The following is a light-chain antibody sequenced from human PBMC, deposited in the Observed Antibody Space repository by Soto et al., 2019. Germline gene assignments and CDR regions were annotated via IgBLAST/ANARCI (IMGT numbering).Light chain of an antibody. Sequence: QSALTQPASVSGSPGQSITISCTGTSSDVGGYNYFSWYQQDPGQAPKLMIYDVNNRPSGVSNRCSGSKSGNTASLTISGLQAEDEAYYYCSSYTSSSTLAVFGGGTKLTVL. J-gene: IGLJ2*01. CDR2: DVN. V-gene: IGLV2-14*01. CDR1: SSDVGGYNY. CDR3: SSYTSSSTLAV.